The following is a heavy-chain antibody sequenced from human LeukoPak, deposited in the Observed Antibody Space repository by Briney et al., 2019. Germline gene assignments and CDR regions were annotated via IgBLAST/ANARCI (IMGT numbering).Heavy chain of an antibody. CDR1: GGSISSYY. Sequence: SETLSLTCTVSGGSISSYYWSWIRQPPGKGLGWIGRIYTSGSTNYNPSLKSRVTMTRDTSTSTVYMELSSLRSEDTAVYYCARDPARVVPALGGAFDIWGQGTMVTVSS. CDR2: IYTSGST. J-gene: IGHJ3*02. CDR3: ARDPARVVPALGGAFDI. V-gene: IGHV4-4*07. D-gene: IGHD2-2*01.